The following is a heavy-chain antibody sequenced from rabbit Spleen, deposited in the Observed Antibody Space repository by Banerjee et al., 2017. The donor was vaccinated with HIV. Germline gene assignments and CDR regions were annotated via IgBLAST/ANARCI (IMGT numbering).Heavy chain of an antibody. Sequence: QLKESGGGLVQPGGSLKLSCKVSGFDFSSYYMNWVRQAPGKGLEWIGYIDPVFGITYYANWVNGRFTISSDNAQNTVDLQMNSLTAADTATYFCARGPGTITYFNLWGPGTLVTV. V-gene: IGHV1S7*01. J-gene: IGHJ4*01. D-gene: IGHD3-1*01. CDR1: GFDFSSYY. CDR3: ARGPGTITYFNL. CDR2: IDPVFGIT.